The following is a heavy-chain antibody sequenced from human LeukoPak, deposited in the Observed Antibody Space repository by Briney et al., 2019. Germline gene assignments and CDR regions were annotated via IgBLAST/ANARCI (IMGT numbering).Heavy chain of an antibody. Sequence: GGSLRLSCAASGFTFSSYWMHWVRQAPGKGLVWVSRINSDGSSTSYADSVKGRFTTSRDNAKNELYLQMNSLRAEDTAVYFCARVFVGENFDYWGQGTLVTVSS. CDR2: INSDGSST. D-gene: IGHD3-10*02. CDR3: ARVFVGENFDY. J-gene: IGHJ4*02. CDR1: GFTFSSYW. V-gene: IGHV3-74*01.